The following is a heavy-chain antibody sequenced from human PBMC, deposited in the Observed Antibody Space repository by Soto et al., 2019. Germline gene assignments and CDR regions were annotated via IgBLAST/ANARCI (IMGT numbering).Heavy chain of an antibody. D-gene: IGHD6-13*01. CDR1: GFTFSSYW. J-gene: IGHJ6*03. Sequence: GGSLRLSCAASGFTFSSYWMSWVRQAPGKGLEWVANIKQDGSEKYYVDSVKGRFTISRDNAKNSLYLQMNSLRAEDTAVYYCAREGYSSSWEEHRFYYYYYMDVWGKGTTVTVSS. V-gene: IGHV3-7*01. CDR2: IKQDGSEK. CDR3: AREGYSSSWEEHRFYYYYYMDV.